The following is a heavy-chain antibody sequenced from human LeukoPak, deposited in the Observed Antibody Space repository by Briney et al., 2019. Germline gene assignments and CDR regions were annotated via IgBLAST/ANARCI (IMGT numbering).Heavy chain of an antibody. V-gene: IGHV4-34*01. CDR2: INHSGST. Sequence: SETLSLTCAVYGGSFSGYYWSWIRQPPGKGLEWIGEINHSGSTNYNPSLKSRVTISVDTSKNQFSLKLSSVTAADTAVYYCARRVSSSSSYYFDYWGQGTLVTVSS. CDR3: ARRVSSSSSYYFDY. J-gene: IGHJ4*02. D-gene: IGHD6-6*01. CDR1: GGSFSGYY.